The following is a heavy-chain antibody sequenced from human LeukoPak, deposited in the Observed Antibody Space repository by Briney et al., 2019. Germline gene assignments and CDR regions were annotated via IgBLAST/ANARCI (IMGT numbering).Heavy chain of an antibody. CDR2: ISGSGGST. D-gene: IGHD3-3*01. Sequence: GGSLRLSCAASGFTFSSYAMSWVRQAPGKGLEWVSGISGSGGSTYYADSVKGRFTISRDNSKNTLYLQMNSLRAEDTAVYYCAKDLEYYDFWSGYSDFDYWGQGTLVTVSS. V-gene: IGHV3-23*01. CDR1: GFTFSSYA. J-gene: IGHJ4*02. CDR3: AKDLEYYDFWSGYSDFDY.